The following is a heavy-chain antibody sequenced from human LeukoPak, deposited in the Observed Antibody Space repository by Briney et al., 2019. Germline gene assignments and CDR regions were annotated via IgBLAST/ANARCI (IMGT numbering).Heavy chain of an antibody. Sequence: GGSLRLSCAASGFNFSTQEMAWVRQAPGKGLEWVSYISKDGRTIYYADSVKGRFTTSRDNTRNSLFLQLSSLGACDSAFYYCARGSYTGFDLYFDSWGQGTLVTISS. CDR2: ISKDGRTI. D-gene: IGHD5-12*01. CDR1: GFNFSTQE. CDR3: ARGSYTGFDLYFDS. V-gene: IGHV3-48*03. J-gene: IGHJ4*02.